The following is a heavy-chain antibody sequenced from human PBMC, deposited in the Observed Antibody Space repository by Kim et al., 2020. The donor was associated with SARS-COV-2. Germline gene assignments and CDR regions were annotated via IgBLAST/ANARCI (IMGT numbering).Heavy chain of an antibody. CDR3: ASDTARSAIDI. J-gene: IGHJ3*02. CDR1: GGSFSGYY. D-gene: IGHD3-9*01. V-gene: IGHV4-34*01. CDR2: INHSGST. Sequence: SETLSLTCAVYGGSFSGYYWSWIRQPPGKGLEWIGEINHSGSTNYNPSLKSRVTISVDTSKNQFSLKLSSVTAADTAVYYCASDTARSAIDIWGQGTMVTVSS.